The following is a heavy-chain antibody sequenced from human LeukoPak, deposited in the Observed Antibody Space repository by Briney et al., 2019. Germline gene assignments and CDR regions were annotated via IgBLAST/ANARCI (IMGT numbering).Heavy chain of an antibody. D-gene: IGHD3-3*01. CDR2: ISAYNGNT. J-gene: IGHJ3*02. CDR1: GYTFTSYG. V-gene: IGHV1-18*01. CDR3: ASHYDFWSGPLDAFDI. Sequence: ASVKVSCKASGYTFTSYGISWVRQAPGQGLEWMGWISAYNGNTNYAQKLQGRVTMTTDTSTSTAYMELRSLRSDDTAVYYCASHYDFWSGPLDAFDIWGQGTMVTVSS.